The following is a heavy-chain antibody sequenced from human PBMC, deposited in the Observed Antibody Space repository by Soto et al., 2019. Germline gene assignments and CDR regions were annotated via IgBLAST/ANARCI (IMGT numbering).Heavy chain of an antibody. J-gene: IGHJ4*02. Sequence: SETLSLTCAVSSGSISSSNWWSWVRQPPGKGLEWIGEIYHSGSTNYNPSLKSRVTISVDKSKNQFSLKLSSVTAADTAVYYCARVRLGMTTVTTHHFDYWGQGTLVTVSS. CDR1: SGSISSSNW. CDR3: ARVRLGMTTVTTHHFDY. CDR2: IYHSGST. D-gene: IGHD4-17*01. V-gene: IGHV4-4*02.